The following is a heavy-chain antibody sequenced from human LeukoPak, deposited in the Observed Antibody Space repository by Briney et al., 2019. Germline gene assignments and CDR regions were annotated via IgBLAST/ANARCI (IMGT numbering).Heavy chain of an antibody. V-gene: IGHV3-9*01. CDR1: GFTLVDYP. D-gene: IGHD3-10*01. Sequence: GRSLRLSCAATGFTLVDYPMHWVRPARGKGLEGVPGISWNSGSIGYADSVKGRFTISRDNAKNALYLQMNSLRAEDTAVYYCAKKSRGSGSYYGDYRGQGILVTVSS. CDR3: AKKSRGSGSYYGDY. CDR2: ISWNSGSI. J-gene: IGHJ4*02.